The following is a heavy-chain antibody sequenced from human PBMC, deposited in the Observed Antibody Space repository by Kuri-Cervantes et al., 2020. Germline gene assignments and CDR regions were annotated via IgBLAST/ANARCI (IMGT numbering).Heavy chain of an antibody. J-gene: IGHJ4*02. CDR3: ARATVVDKTFDY. V-gene: IGHV4-31*03. CDR1: GGSISSGGYY. Sequence: SETLSLTCTVSGGSISSGGYYWSWIRQHPGKGLEWIGYIYYSGSTYYNPSLKSRVTISVDTSKNQFSLKLSSVTAADTAVYYCARATVVDKTFDYWGQGTLVTVSS. D-gene: IGHD4-23*01. CDR2: IYYSGST.